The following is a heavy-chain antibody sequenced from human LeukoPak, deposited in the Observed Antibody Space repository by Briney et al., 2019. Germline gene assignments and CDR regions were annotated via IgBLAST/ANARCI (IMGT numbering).Heavy chain of an antibody. V-gene: IGHV3-66*01. D-gene: IGHD3-22*01. J-gene: IGHJ4*02. Sequence: GGSLRLSCAASGFTVSSSYMSWVRQAPGKGLEWVSVIYSGGTTYYADSVKDRFTISRDTSKNTLYLQMNSLRAEDTAVYYCAKTYYYDNNGYYYFDYWGQGTLVTVSS. CDR3: AKTYYYDNNGYYYFDY. CDR2: IYSGGTT. CDR1: GFTVSSSY.